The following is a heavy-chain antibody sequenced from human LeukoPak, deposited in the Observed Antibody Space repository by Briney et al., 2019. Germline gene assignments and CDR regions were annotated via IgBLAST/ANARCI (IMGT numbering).Heavy chain of an antibody. D-gene: IGHD3-3*01. CDR2: ISYDGSNK. J-gene: IGHJ6*02. V-gene: IGHV3-30*18. CDR3: AKGHYDFWSGYYYGMDV. CDR1: GFTFSSYG. Sequence: GRSPRLSCAASGFTFSSYGMHWVRQAPGKGLEWVAVISYDGSNKYYADSVKGRFTISRDNSKNTLYLQMNSLRVEDTAVYYCAKGHYDFWSGYYYGMDVWGQGTTVTVSS.